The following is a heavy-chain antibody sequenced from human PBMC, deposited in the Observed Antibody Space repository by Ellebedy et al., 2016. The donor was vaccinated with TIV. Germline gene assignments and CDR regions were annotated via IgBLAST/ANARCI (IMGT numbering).Heavy chain of an antibody. CDR1: GGSISSYY. CDR2: IYYSGST. J-gene: IGHJ5*02. CDR3: ARLSLGYCSGGSCRDNWFDP. V-gene: IGHV4-59*08. Sequence: MPSETLSLTCTVSGGSISSYYWSWIRQPPGKGLEWIGYIYYSGSTNYNPSLKSRVTISVDTSKNQFSLKLSSVTAADTAVYYCARLSLGYCSGGSCRDNWFDPWGQGTLVTVSS. D-gene: IGHD2-15*01.